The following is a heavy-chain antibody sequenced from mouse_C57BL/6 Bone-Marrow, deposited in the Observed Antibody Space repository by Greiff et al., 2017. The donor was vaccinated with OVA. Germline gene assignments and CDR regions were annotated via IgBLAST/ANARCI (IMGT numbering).Heavy chain of an antibody. CDR1: GFTFSSYA. CDR3: ARVLLYLAWFAY. V-gene: IGHV5-4*01. D-gene: IGHD2-12*01. CDR2: ISDGGSYT. Sequence: VQLKESGGGLVKPGGSLKLSCAASGFTFSSYAMSWVRQTPEKRLEWVATISDGGSYTYYPDNVKGRFTISRNNAKNHLYLQMSHPKSEDPAMFYCARVLLYLAWFAYWGQGTPVTVSA. J-gene: IGHJ3*01.